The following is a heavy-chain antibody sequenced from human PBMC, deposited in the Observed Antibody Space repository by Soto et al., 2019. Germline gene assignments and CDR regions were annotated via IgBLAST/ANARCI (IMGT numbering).Heavy chain of an antibody. V-gene: IGHV3-66*01. CDR2: IYSGGST. CDR1: GFTVSSNY. CDR3: ASYQSSWYNWFDP. Sequence: GGSLRLSCAASGFTVSSNYMSWVRQAPGKGLEWVSVIYSGGSTYYADSVKGRFTISRDNSKNTLYLQMNSLRAEDTAVYYCASYQSSWYNWFDPWGQGTLVTVSS. D-gene: IGHD6-13*01. J-gene: IGHJ5*02.